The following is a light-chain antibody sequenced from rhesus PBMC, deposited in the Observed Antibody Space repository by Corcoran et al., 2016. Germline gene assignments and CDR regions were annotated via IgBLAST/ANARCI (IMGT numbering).Light chain of an antibody. V-gene: IGKV1-36*01. J-gene: IGKJ3*01. CDR3: LQYNSKPFT. Sequence: DIQMTQSPSSLSASVGDRVTITCRASQGISNYLSWYQQKPGKAPKRLIYVASSLESGVPSRFSGSGSGTEFTLTISSLQPEDCAVYFCLQYNSKPFTFGPGTKLDIK. CDR1: QGISNY. CDR2: VAS.